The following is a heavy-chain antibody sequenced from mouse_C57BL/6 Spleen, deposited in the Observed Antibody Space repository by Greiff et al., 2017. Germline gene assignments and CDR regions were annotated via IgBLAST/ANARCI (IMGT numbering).Heavy chain of an antibody. CDR1: GYSITSGYY. CDR2: ISYDGSH. V-gene: IGHV3-6*01. CDR3: ARGDPAWFAY. Sequence: VQLKASGPGLVKPSQSLSLTCSVTGYSITSGYYWNWIRQFPGNKLEWMDYISYDGSHNYNPSLKNRISITRDTSKNQFFLQLNSVTTEDTATDDCARGDPAWFAYWGQGTLVTVSA. J-gene: IGHJ3*01.